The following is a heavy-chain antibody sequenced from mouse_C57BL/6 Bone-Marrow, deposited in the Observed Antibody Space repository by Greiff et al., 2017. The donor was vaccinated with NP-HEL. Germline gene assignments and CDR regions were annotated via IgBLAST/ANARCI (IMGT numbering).Heavy chain of an antibody. J-gene: IGHJ4*01. D-gene: IGHD1-1*01. V-gene: IGHV5-4*03. CDR3: ARGLLLLRFYAMDY. Sequence: EVKVVESGGGLVKPGGSLKLSCAASGFTFSSYAMSWVRQTPEKRLEWVATISDGGSYTYYPDNVKGRFTISRDNAKNNLYLQMSHLKSEDTAMYYCARGLLLLRFYAMDYWGQGTSVTVSS. CDR2: ISDGGSYT. CDR1: GFTFSSYA.